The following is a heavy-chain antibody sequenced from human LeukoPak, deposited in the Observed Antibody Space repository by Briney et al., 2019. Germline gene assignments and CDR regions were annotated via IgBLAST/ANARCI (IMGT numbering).Heavy chain of an antibody. J-gene: IGHJ3*02. CDR3: ASGLGYCSSTSCYGYNSGAFDI. CDR1: GFTVSSNY. V-gene: IGHV3-53*01. Sequence: GGSLRLSCAASGFTVSSNYTSWVRQAPGKGLEWVSVIYSGGSTYYADSVKGRFTISRDNSKNTLYLQMNSLRAEDTAVYYCASGLGYCSSTSCYGYNSGAFDIWGQGTMVTVSS. D-gene: IGHD2-2*01. CDR2: IYSGGST.